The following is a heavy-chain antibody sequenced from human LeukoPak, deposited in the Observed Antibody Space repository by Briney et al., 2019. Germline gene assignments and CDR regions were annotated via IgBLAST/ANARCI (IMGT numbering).Heavy chain of an antibody. J-gene: IGHJ4*02. D-gene: IGHD4-17*01. CDR3: AKPRVTTRRGSFDY. V-gene: IGHV3-21*01. CDR2: ISSSSSYI. Sequence: GGSLRLSCAASGSPFGSNSWNGFRQAQGKGWGWASSISSSSSYIYYADSVKGRFTISRDNAKNSLYLQMNSLRAEDTAVYYCAKPRVTTRRGSFDYWGQGTLVTVSS. CDR1: GSPFGSNS.